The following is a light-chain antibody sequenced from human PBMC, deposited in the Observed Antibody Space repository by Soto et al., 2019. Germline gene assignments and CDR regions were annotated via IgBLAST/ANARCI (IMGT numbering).Light chain of an antibody. Sequence: EVVLTQSPATLSLSPGERATLSCRASQSVSSYLAWYQQKPGQAPRLLIYDASNRATGIPARFSGSGSGTDFILTISSLEPEDFAVYYCQQRSNWWTFGQGTKVDXK. J-gene: IGKJ1*01. V-gene: IGKV3-11*01. CDR2: DAS. CDR1: QSVSSY. CDR3: QQRSNWWT.